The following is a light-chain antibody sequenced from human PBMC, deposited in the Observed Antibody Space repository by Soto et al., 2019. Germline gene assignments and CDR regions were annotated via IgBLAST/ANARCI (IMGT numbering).Light chain of an antibody. CDR2: EVT. CDR3: SSYTGSGSLV. Sequence: QSVLTQPPSASGSPGQSVTISCTGTSGDVGGYNYVSWYQQHPGKAPKLMIYEVTKRPSGVPDRFSGSKSGNTASLTVSGLPAEDEADYYCSSYTGSGSLVFGGGTKLTVL. J-gene: IGLJ3*02. V-gene: IGLV2-8*01. CDR1: SGDVGGYNY.